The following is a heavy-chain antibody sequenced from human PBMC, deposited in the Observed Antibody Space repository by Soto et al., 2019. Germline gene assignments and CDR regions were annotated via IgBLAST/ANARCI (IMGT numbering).Heavy chain of an antibody. V-gene: IGHV4-59*02. CDR1: GGSVSSNY. J-gene: IGHJ4*02. D-gene: IGHD4-17*01. Sequence: SETLSLTCTVSGGSVSSNYWSWIRQPPGKGLEWIGYIYYGGNTHSNPSLKSRVIISVDTSKNQFSLKLSSVTAADTAVYYCASRLYGSNAFFDSWGQGALVTVS. CDR3: ASRLYGSNAFFDS. CDR2: IYYGGNT.